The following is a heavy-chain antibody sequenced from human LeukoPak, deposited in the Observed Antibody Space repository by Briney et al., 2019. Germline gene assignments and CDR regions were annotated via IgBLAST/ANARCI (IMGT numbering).Heavy chain of an antibody. Sequence: GGSLRLSCAASGFTVSSNYMSWVRQAPGKGLEWVSVIYSGGSTYYADSGKGRFTISRDNSKNTLYLQMNSLRAEDTAVYYCAKFRRSYYYDSSGFSLDVWGKGTTVTVSS. CDR2: IYSGGST. CDR3: AKFRRSYYYDSSGFSLDV. D-gene: IGHD3-22*01. CDR1: GFTVSSNY. J-gene: IGHJ6*04. V-gene: IGHV3-66*01.